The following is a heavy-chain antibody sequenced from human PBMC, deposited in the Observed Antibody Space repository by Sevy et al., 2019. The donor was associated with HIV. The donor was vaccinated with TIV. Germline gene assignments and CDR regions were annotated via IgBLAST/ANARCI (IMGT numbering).Heavy chain of an antibody. J-gene: IGHJ4*02. Sequence: SQTLSLTCAVSGGSISSGGYSWSWIWQPAGKGLEWIGNIYHSGSTYYNPSLKSRVTISVDRSKNQYSLKLSSVTAADTAVYYCARALYDFWSGYYQPTFDYWGQGTLVTVSS. D-gene: IGHD3-3*01. CDR1: GGSISSGGYS. CDR2: IYHSGST. V-gene: IGHV4-30-2*01. CDR3: ARALYDFWSGYYQPTFDY.